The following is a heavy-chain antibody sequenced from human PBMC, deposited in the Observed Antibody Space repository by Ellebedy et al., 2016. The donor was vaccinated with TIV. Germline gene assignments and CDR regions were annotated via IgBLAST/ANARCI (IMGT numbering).Heavy chain of an antibody. CDR3: ARDPGGGGSFGDNWFDP. V-gene: IGHV3-66*01. D-gene: IGHD1-1*01. CDR1: GFIVSDYF. J-gene: IGHJ5*02. CDR2: IYKDGGT. Sequence: PGGSLRLSCAASGFIVSDYFMSWVRQAPGKGLEWVSIIYKDGGTNYTESVEGRFTVSRDNSMNTLYLQMNSLSAEDSAVYYCARDPGGGGSFGDNWFDPWGQGTLVTVSS.